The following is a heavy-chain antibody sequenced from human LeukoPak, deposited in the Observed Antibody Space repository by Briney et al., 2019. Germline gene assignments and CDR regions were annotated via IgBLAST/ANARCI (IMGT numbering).Heavy chain of an antibody. J-gene: IGHJ6*02. CDR3: AKDLGYCSSTSCKPYYYYYGMDV. D-gene: IGHD2-2*01. V-gene: IGHV3-23*01. CDR1: GFTFSSYA. CDR2: ISGSGGST. Sequence: PGGSLRLSCAASGFTFSSYAMSWVRQAPGKGLEWVSAISGSGGSTYYADSVKGRFTISRDNSKNTLYLQMNSLRAEDTAVYYCAKDLGYCSSTSCKPYYYYYGMDVWGQGTTVTVSS.